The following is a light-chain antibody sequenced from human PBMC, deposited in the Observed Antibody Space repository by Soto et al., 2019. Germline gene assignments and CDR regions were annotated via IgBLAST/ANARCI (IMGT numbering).Light chain of an antibody. CDR1: SSDVGGYKY. J-gene: IGLJ1*01. CDR2: ELS. Sequence: QSVLRQPASVSGSPGQSITVSCTGTSSDVGGYKYVSWYQHHPGRAPKLMIYELSNRPSGLSHRFSGSESDSTASLSISGLEPEDEADYYCSSYTTSSSLVVGSGTKVTVL. V-gene: IGLV2-14*01. CDR3: SSYTTSSSLV.